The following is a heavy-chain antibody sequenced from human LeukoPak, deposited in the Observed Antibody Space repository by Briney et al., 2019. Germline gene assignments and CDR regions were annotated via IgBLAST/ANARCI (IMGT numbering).Heavy chain of an antibody. Sequence: GASVKVSCKASGYTFTTYDINWVRHATAQGLEWMGWMNPKSGYTGFAQKFQGRVTMTRDTSISTAYMELSSLRSEDTAVYYCARVTGSIDYWGQGTLVTVSS. CDR1: GYTFTTYD. CDR3: ARVTGSIDY. J-gene: IGHJ4*02. CDR2: MNPKSGYT. D-gene: IGHD1-26*01. V-gene: IGHV1-8*01.